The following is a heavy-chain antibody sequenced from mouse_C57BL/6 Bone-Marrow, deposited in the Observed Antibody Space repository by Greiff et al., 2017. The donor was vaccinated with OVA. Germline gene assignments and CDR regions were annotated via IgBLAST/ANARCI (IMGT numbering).Heavy chain of an antibody. CDR3: ARGTVVAWYFDV. J-gene: IGHJ1*03. CDR2: IYPGSGST. Sequence: QVQLKESGAELVKPGASVKMSCKASGYTFTSYWITWVKQRPGQGLEWIGDIYPGSGSTNYNEKFKSKATLTVDTSSSTAYMQLSSLTSEDSAVYYCARGTVVAWYFDVWGTGTTVTVSS. V-gene: IGHV1-55*01. D-gene: IGHD1-1*01. CDR1: GYTFTSYW.